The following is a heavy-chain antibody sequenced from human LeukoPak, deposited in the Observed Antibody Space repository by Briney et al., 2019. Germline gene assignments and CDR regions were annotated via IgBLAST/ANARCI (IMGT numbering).Heavy chain of an antibody. CDR2: INHSGST. CDR1: GGSFSGYY. D-gene: IGHD1-1*01. CDR3: ARGGWNKFDY. J-gene: IGHJ4*02. V-gene: IGHV4-34*01. Sequence: SETLSLTCAVYGGSFSGYYWSWIRQPPGKGLEWIGEINHSGSTNYNPSLKSRVTISVDTSKNQFSLRLSSVTAADTAVYYCARGGWNKFDYWGQGTLVTVSS.